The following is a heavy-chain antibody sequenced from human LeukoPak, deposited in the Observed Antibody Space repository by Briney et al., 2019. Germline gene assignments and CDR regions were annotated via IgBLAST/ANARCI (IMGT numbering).Heavy chain of an antibody. CDR3: AKTRGWPYYFNY. Sequence: GGSLRLSCAASGFTFSSYAMLWVRQAPGKGLEWVSAITGTTDNTYYADSVKGQFIISRDNSKNTVYLQLNSLRAEDTAVYYCAKTRGWPYYFNYWGQGTLVTVSS. J-gene: IGHJ4*02. D-gene: IGHD6-19*01. V-gene: IGHV3-23*01. CDR2: ITGTTDNT. CDR1: GFTFSSYA.